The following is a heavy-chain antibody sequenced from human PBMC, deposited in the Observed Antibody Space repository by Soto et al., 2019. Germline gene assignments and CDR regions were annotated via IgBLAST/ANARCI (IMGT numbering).Heavy chain of an antibody. CDR2: IKQDGSEK. CDR1: GFTFSSYW. V-gene: IGHV3-7*01. CDR3: ARKRQYYDFWSGPYYYYYYMDV. D-gene: IGHD3-3*01. Sequence: PGGSLRLSCAASGFTFSSYWMSWVRQAPGKGLEWVANIKQDGSEKYYVDSVKGRFTISRDNAKNSLYLQMNSLRAEDTAVYYCARKRQYYDFWSGPYYYYYYMDVWGKGTTVTVSS. J-gene: IGHJ6*03.